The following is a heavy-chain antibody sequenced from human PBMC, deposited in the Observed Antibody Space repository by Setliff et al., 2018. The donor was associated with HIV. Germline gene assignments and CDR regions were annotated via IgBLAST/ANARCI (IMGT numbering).Heavy chain of an antibody. CDR3: ARDLDPFFAMEI. CDR1: GFNFSSHT. V-gene: IGHV3-21*04. Sequence: PGGSLRLSCAASGFNFSSHTMNWIRQAPGKGLEWVSSISSTGTYIYYADSMKGRFTISRDNAKNSLYLQMNRLSAEDTAVYYCARDLDPFFAMEIWGQGTTVTVSS. J-gene: IGHJ6*02. CDR2: ISSTGTYI.